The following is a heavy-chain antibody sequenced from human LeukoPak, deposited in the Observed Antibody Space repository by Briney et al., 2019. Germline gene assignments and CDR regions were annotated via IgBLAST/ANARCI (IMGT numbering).Heavy chain of an antibody. CDR2: IIPIFGTA. Sequence: SVKVSCKASGGTFSSYAISWVRQAPGQGLEWMGGIIPIFGTANYAQKFQGRVTMTRETSTSTVYMELSSLRSEDTAVYYCARGNLYDSSGGYSYSNWIDTWGQGTLVTVSS. V-gene: IGHV1-69*05. D-gene: IGHD3-22*01. CDR3: ARGNLYDSSGGYSYSNWIDT. CDR1: GGTFSSYA. J-gene: IGHJ5*02.